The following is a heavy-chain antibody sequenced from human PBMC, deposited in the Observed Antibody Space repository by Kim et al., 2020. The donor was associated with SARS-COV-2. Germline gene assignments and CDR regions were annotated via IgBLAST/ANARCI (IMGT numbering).Heavy chain of an antibody. CDR1: GYTLTELS. CDR2: FDPEDGET. Sequence: ASVKVSCKVSGYTLTELSMHWVRQAPGKGLEWMGGFDPEDGETIYAQKFQGRVTMTEDTSTDTAYMELSSLRSEDTAVYYCATTDVKWGYYYGSGKRIDAFDIWGQGTMVTVSS. J-gene: IGHJ3*02. V-gene: IGHV1-24*01. CDR3: ATTDVKWGYYYGSGKRIDAFDI. D-gene: IGHD3-10*01.